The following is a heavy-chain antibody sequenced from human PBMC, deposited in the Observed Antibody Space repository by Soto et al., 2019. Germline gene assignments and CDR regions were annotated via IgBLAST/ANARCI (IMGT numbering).Heavy chain of an antibody. Sequence: AASVKVSCKASGYTFTVYYMHWVRQAPGQGLEWMGWINPKSGGTMYPQKFQGRVTMTWDTSISTAYMALTRLRSDDTAVYYCARDLAKGGGSAGFDYWGQGTLVTVLL. CDR3: ARDLAKGGGSAGFDY. V-gene: IGHV1-2*02. J-gene: IGHJ4*02. CDR2: INPKSGGT. CDR1: GYTFTVYY. D-gene: IGHD1-26*01.